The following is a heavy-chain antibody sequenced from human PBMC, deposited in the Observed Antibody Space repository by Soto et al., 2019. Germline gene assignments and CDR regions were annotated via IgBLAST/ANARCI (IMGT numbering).Heavy chain of an antibody. CDR3: ARGGYCSGGSCYPLVY. CDR2: INHSGST. J-gene: IGHJ4*02. V-gene: IGHV4-34*01. CDR1: GGSFSGYY. Sequence: SETLSLTCAVYGGSFSGYYWSWIRQPPGKGLEWIGEINHSGSTNYNPSLKSRVTISVDTSKNQFSLKLSSVTAADTAVYYCARGGYCSGGSCYPLVYWGQGTLVTVSS. D-gene: IGHD2-15*01.